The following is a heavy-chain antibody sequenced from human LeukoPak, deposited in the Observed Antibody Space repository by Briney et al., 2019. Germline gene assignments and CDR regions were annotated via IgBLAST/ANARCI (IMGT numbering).Heavy chain of an antibody. D-gene: IGHD1-26*01. V-gene: IGHV4-59*08. CDR1: GFTFSRST. Sequence: PGGSLRLSCAASGFTFSRSTMAWVRQAPGRGLEWIGYIYYSGSTNYNPSLKSRVTISVDTSKNQFSLKLSSVTAADTAMYYCARHGGGGESYPRVFDYWGRGNLVTVSS. J-gene: IGHJ4*02. CDR2: IYYSGST. CDR3: ARHGGGGESYPRVFDY.